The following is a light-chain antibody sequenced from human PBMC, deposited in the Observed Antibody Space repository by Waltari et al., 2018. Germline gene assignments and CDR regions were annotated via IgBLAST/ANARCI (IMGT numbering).Light chain of an antibody. CDR3: CSYAGSNSWV. CDR1: SRYVGGDNY. CDR2: DVS. J-gene: IGLJ3*02. V-gene: IGLV2-11*01. Sequence: QSDLTQPRSVSGSPGQPVTISCTGTSRYVGGDNYVYWYQHHPGKAPKLMIYDVSKRPSGVPDRFSGSKSGNTASLTISGLQAEDEADYYCCSYAGSNSWVFGGGTKLTVL.